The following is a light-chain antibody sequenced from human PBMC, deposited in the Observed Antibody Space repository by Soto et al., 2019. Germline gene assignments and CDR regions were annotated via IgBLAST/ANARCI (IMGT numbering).Light chain of an antibody. CDR1: QTISSW. CDR3: QQYDSYPYT. Sequence: DIQMTQSPSTLSGSVGDRVTITCRASQTISSWLAWYQQQPGRAPKVLIYKASTLESGVPSRFSGSGSGTEFTLTISSLEPDDFATYYCQQYDSYPYTFGQGTKVDIK. V-gene: IGKV1-5*03. J-gene: IGKJ2*01. CDR2: KAS.